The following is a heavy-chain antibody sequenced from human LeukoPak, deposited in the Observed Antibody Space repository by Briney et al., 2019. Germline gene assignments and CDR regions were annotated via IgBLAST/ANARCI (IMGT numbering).Heavy chain of an antibody. V-gene: IGHV4-34*01. CDR3: ARGGIVVVTAIPATGYFDY. Sequence: SETLSLTCAVYRGSFSAYYWSWVRQPPEKELEWIGEVSHSGSTNYNPSLKSRVTISVDTSKNQFSLKLSSVTAADTAVYYCARGGIVVVTAIPATGYFDYWGQGTLVTVSS. CDR2: VSHSGST. D-gene: IGHD2-21*02. J-gene: IGHJ4*02. CDR1: RGSFSAYY.